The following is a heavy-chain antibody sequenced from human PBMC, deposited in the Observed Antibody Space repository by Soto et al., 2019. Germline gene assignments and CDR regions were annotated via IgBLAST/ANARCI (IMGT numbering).Heavy chain of an antibody. CDR1: GFTVSDYP. D-gene: IGHD2-2*02. CDR3: ANVPIWCSSTSCYTEGFDY. J-gene: IGHJ4*02. V-gene: IGHV3-23*01. Sequence: GGSLRLSCTASGFTVSDYPMSWVRKPPGKGLEWVSVISAGGSTYYAASVKGRFTVSRANSKNTLYLQMNSLRAEDTAVYYCANVPIWCSSTSCYTEGFDYWGQGTLVTVSS. CDR2: ISAGGST.